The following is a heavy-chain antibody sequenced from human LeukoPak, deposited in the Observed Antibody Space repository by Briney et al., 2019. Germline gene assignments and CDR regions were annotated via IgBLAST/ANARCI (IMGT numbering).Heavy chain of an antibody. CDR1: GYTFSTYG. J-gene: IGHJ4*02. D-gene: IGHD6-19*01. V-gene: IGHV1-18*01. CDR2: ISTHNGNT. CDR3: ARGYSSGWPFDY. Sequence: ASVKVSCKASGYTFSTYGITWVRQAPGQGLEWMGWISTHNGNTDYAQKLQGRVTMTTDTSTSTAYMELRSLRSDDTAVYYCARGYSSGWPFDYWGQGTLVTVSS.